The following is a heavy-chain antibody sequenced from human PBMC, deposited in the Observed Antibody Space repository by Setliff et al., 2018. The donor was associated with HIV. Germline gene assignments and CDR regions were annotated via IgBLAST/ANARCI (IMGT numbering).Heavy chain of an antibody. Sequence: SETLSLTCTLSGDSISSGGFYWTWIRQPAGKGLEYSGHIYIGGSTNSHPSLESRLTISADTSKNQFSLKSNSVTAADTAVYYCARGSRSSSGYGAFDYWGRGIRVTVSS. D-gene: IGHD3-9*01. CDR3: ARGSRSSSGYGAFDY. CDR1: GDSISSGGFY. V-gene: IGHV4-61*09. CDR2: IYIGGST. J-gene: IGHJ4*02.